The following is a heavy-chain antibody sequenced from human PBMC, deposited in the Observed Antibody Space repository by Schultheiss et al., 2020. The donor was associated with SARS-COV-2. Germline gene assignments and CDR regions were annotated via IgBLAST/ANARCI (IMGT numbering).Heavy chain of an antibody. Sequence: GASLKISCAASGFTFNKHAMSWVRQAPGKGLEWVSVISGYGGGTYYTDSVKGRFTISRDNSKNTLYLQMSSLRAEDTAVYYCAKLLRYFDWDPLDYWGQGTLVTVSS. J-gene: IGHJ4*02. CDR3: AKLLRYFDWDPLDY. V-gene: IGHV3-23*01. CDR2: ISGYGGGT. D-gene: IGHD3-9*01. CDR1: GFTFNKHA.